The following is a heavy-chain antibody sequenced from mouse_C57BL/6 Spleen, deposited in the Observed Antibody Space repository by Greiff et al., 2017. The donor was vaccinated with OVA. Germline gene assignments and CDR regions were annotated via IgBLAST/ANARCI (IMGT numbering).Heavy chain of an antibody. V-gene: IGHV1-26*01. D-gene: IGHD4-1*01. CDR2: INPNNGGT. CDR1: GYTFTDYY. J-gene: IGHJ2*01. CDR3: ARSGTGTGDY. Sequence: VQLQQSGPELVKPGASVKISCKASGYTFTDYYMNWVKQSHGKSLEWIGDINPNNGGTSYNQKFKGKATLTVDKSSSTAYMELRSLTSEDSAVYYCARSGTGTGDYWGQGTTLTVSS.